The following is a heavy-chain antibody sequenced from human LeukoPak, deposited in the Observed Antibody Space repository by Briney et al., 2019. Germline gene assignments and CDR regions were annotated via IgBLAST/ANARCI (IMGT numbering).Heavy chain of an antibody. CDR3: AKPLPGIAAAYFDY. CDR2: IRYDGSTK. J-gene: IGHJ4*02. D-gene: IGHD6-13*01. V-gene: IGHV3-30*02. Sequence: PGGSLRLSCAASGFTFSSYGMHWVRQAPGKGLEWVAFIRYDGSTKYFADSVKGRFTISRDNSKNTLYVQMNSLRAEDTAVYHCAKPLPGIAAAYFDYWGQGTLVTVSS. CDR1: GFTFSSYG.